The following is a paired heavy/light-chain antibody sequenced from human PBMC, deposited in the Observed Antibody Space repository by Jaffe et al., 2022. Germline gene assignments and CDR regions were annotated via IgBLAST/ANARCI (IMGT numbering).Light chain of an antibody. CDR3: LYYSRSPSMYT. CDR2: GAF. V-gene: IGKV3-20*01. CDR1: QSLSSSY. Sequence: EIVLTQSPGTLSLSPGDRATLSCRASQSLSSSYLAWYQQKPGQAPSLLIYGAFTRATGIPDRFSGSGIGADFTLTINRLEPEDFAVFFCLYYSRSPSMYTFGQGTKLEI. J-gene: IGKJ2*01.
Heavy chain of an antibody. J-gene: IGHJ4*02. CDR3: ARTSTLPLWCGDCYFFDY. V-gene: IGHV4-59*01. CDR1: GGSLSSDY. CDR2: IHDSGNT. D-gene: IGHD2-21*01. Sequence: QVQLQESGPGLVKSSETLSLTCNVSGGSLSSDYWSWIRQAPGKGLEWLGYIHDSGNTNYNPSLKSRVTMSVDTSENQFSLKLTSVTAADTAVYYCARTSTLPLWCGDCYFFDYWGQGTMVTVSS.